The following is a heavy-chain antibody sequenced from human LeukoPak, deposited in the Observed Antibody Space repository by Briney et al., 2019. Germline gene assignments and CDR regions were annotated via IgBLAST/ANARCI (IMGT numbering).Heavy chain of an antibody. V-gene: IGHV1-69*04. J-gene: IGHJ4*02. Sequence: ASVKVSCKASGGTFSSYAISWVRQPAGQGLEWMGRIIPILGIANYAQKFQGRVTITADKSTSTAYMELSSRRSEDTAVYYCARAPPPLRGYSGYDRYYFDYWGQGTLVTVSS. CDR2: IIPILGIA. CDR1: GGTFSSYA. CDR3: ARAPPPLRGYSGYDRYYFDY. D-gene: IGHD5-12*01.